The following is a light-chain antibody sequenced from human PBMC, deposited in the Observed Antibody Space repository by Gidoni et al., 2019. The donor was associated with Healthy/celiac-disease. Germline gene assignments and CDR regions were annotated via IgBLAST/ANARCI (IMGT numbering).Light chain of an antibody. CDR2: GAS. CDR3: QPYGSSPYT. V-gene: IGKV3-20*01. J-gene: IGKJ2*01. CDR1: QSVSRSY. Sequence: EIVCSPSPGTLSLSPGEGATLPCRASQSVSRSYVAWYQQNPGQAPRLLIYGASSRATGIPDRFSGSGSGTDFTLTISRLEPEDFAVYHCQPYGSSPYTFGQGTKLEIK.